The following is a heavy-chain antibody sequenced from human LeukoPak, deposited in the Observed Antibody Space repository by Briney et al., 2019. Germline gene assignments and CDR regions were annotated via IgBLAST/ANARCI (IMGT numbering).Heavy chain of an antibody. D-gene: IGHD2-15*01. J-gene: IGHJ6*03. CDR2: INSDGINT. Sequence: GGSLRLSCAASGFTFSNYWMHWVRQAPGKGLVWVSRINSDGINTSYADSVKGRFTISRDNAKNSLYLQMNSLRAEDTAVYYCARAYIVAKYYYMDVWGKGTTVTVSS. CDR3: ARAYIVAKYYYMDV. V-gene: IGHV3-74*01. CDR1: GFTFSNYW.